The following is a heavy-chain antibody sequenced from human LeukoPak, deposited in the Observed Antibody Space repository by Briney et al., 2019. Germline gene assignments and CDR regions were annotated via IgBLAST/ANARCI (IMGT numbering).Heavy chain of an antibody. Sequence: GGSLRLSCAASGFTFSSYAMSWVRQAPGKGLEWVSAISGSGGSTYYADSVKGRFTISRDNSKNTPYLQMNSLRAEDTAVYYCAKRGGYSSGWYYFDYWGQGTLVTVSS. CDR2: ISGSGGST. CDR3: AKRGGYSSGWYYFDY. CDR1: GFTFSSYA. V-gene: IGHV3-23*01. J-gene: IGHJ4*02. D-gene: IGHD6-19*01.